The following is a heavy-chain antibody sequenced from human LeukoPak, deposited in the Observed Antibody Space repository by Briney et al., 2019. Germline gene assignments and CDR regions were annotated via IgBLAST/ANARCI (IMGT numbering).Heavy chain of an antibody. Sequence: PGRSLRLSCAASGFTFSCYGMHWVRQAPGKGLEWVAVISYDGSNKYYADSVKGRFTISRDNSKNTLYLQMNSLRAEDTAVYYCAKDLSVTFGGVIVPLDYWGQGTLVTVSS. J-gene: IGHJ4*02. CDR3: AKDLSVTFGGVIVPLDY. CDR1: GFTFSCYG. D-gene: IGHD3-16*02. V-gene: IGHV3-30*18. CDR2: ISYDGSNK.